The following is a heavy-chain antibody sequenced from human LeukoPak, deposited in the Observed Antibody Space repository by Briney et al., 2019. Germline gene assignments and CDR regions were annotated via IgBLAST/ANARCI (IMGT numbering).Heavy chain of an antibody. J-gene: IGHJ4*02. CDR2: IKQDGSEK. V-gene: IGHV3-7*01. Sequence: PGGSLRLSCVASGLTFSNYWMSWVRQAPGKGLEWVAKIKQDGSEKYYVDSMKGRFTISRDNAKNSLYLQMNSLRAEDTAVYYCARVVNSCYEDWGQGTLVTVSS. D-gene: IGHD2-2*01. CDR3: ARVVNSCYED. CDR1: GLTFSNYW.